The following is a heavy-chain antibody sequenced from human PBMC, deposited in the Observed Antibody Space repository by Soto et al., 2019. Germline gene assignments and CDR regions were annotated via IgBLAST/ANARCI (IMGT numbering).Heavy chain of an antibody. V-gene: IGHV3-48*03. CDR1: GFTFSSYE. J-gene: IGHJ6*02. CDR3: ARADPIQLWPKPYYYGMDV. D-gene: IGHD5-18*01. CDR2: ISSSGSTI. Sequence: EVQLVESGGGSVQPGGSLRLSCAASGFTFSSYEMNWVRQAPGKGLEWVSYISSSGSTIYYADSVKGRFTISRDNAKNSLYLQMNSLRAEDTAVYYCARADPIQLWPKPYYYGMDVWGQGTTVTVSS.